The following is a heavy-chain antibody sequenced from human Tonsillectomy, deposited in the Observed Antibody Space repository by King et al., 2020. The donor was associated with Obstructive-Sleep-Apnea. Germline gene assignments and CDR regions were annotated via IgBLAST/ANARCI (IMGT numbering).Heavy chain of an antibody. Sequence: VQLQESGPGLVKPSETLSLTCTVSGGSISTYYWSWLRQPPGKRLEWIGYIYYSGSSNYNPSHKRRVSISVDTSKNTFSLKLTSVTAAYTAVYYCARSPYGSGIIDYFDPWGQGTLVTVSS. CDR3: ARSPYGSGIIDYFDP. D-gene: IGHD3-10*01. CDR1: GGSISTYY. CDR2: IYYSGSS. J-gene: IGHJ5*02. V-gene: IGHV4-59*01.